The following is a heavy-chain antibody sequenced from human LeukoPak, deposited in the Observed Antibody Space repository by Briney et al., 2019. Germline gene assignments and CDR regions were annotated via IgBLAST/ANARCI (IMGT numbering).Heavy chain of an antibody. J-gene: IGHJ4*02. CDR3: ATPDGYYYDKGAPGPLDY. V-gene: IGHV3-53*01. Sequence: GGSLRLSCAASGFTVSSNYMSWVRQAPGKGLEWVSVIYSGGSTYYADSVKGRFTISRDNSKNTLYLQMNSLRAEDTAVYYCATPDGYYYDKGAPGPLDYWGQGTLVTVSS. D-gene: IGHD3-22*01. CDR1: GFTVSSNY. CDR2: IYSGGST.